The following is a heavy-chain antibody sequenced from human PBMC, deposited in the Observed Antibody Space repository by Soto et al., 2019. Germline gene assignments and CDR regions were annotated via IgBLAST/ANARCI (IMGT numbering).Heavy chain of an antibody. CDR1: GGSISSSSYH. Sequence: QLQLQESGPGLVKPSETLSLTCTVSGGSISSSSYHWGWIRQPPGKGLEWIGSIYYSGTTYYNPSLNSRVTISVDTSKNHFSLNLNSVTAADTAVSYCAPHCGLSAALINWSDPWGQGTLVTVSS. CDR2: IYYSGTT. J-gene: IGHJ5*02. D-gene: IGHD6-13*01. V-gene: IGHV4-39*02. CDR3: APHCGLSAALINWSDP.